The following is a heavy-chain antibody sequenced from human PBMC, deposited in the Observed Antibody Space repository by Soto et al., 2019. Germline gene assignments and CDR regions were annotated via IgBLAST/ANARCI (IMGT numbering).Heavy chain of an antibody. V-gene: IGHV4-61*01. CDR1: GASVSSETHF. J-gene: IGHJ4*02. CDR3: VREDMSGTFYFDY. Sequence: QVQLQGSGPGLVKSSETLSLTCRVSGASVSSETHFWSWVRQPPGKGLEWIGYVYRTGITNSNPDLQSRVTVSEDESQNQFYLSLNSVTAADTAIYYWVREDMSGTFYFDYWGPGIQFTVSS. CDR2: VYRTGIT. D-gene: IGHD1-26*01.